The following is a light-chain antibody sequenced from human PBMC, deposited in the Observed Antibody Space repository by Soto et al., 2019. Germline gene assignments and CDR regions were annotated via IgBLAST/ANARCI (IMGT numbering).Light chain of an antibody. CDR3: ASWDDSLKGGV. CDR1: NSNIGSNA. V-gene: IGLV1-44*01. CDR2: RHN. J-gene: IGLJ3*02. Sequence: QSVLTQPPSASGTPGQRVTVSCSGSNSNIGSNAVNWYQQLPGTAPKLLIYRHNQRPSGVPDRFSATRSGTSASLAISGLQSEDEADYYCASWDDSLKGGVFGGGTKLTVL.